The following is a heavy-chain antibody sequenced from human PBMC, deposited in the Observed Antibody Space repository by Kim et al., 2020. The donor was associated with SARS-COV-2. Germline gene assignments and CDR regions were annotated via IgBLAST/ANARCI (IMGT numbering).Heavy chain of an antibody. D-gene: IGHD3-22*01. V-gene: IGHV4-34*01. Sequence: LKSRVTISVDTSKNQFYLKLSSVTAADTAVYYCARGAGGYDSSGYYYNYWGQGTLVTVSS. CDR3: ARGAGGYDSSGYYYNY. J-gene: IGHJ4*02.